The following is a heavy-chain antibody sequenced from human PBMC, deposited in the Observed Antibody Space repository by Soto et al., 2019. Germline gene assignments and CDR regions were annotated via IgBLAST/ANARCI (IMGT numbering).Heavy chain of an antibody. CDR3: ARGQYDSSGYYRS. V-gene: IGHV3-74*01. J-gene: IGHJ5*02. Sequence: QTGGSLRLSCAASGFTFSSYWMHWVRQAPGKGLVWVSRINSDGSSTSYADSVKGRFTISRDNAKNTLYLQMNSLRAEDTAVYYCARGQYDSSGYYRSWGQGTLVTVSS. D-gene: IGHD3-22*01. CDR2: INSDGSST. CDR1: GFTFSSYW.